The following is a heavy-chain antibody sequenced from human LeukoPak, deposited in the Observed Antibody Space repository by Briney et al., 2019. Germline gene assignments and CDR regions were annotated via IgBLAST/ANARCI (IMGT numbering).Heavy chain of an antibody. CDR2: IREDGSET. V-gene: IGHV3-7*01. D-gene: IGHD7-27*01. CDR1: GFTFSRYW. Sequence: AGGSLRLSCEASGFTFSRYWMSWVRQAPGKGLEWVASIREDGSETYPADSVRGRFTFSRDNAKNSLYLQMSSPRAEDTAVYYCVRSSDMTGDLHDAFDIWGRGTLVTVSS. CDR3: VRSSDMTGDLHDAFDI. J-gene: IGHJ3*02.